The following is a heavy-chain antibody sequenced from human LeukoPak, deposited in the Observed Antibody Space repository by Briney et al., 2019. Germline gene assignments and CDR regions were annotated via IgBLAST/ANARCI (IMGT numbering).Heavy chain of an antibody. CDR3: ARGAAAAGXALFDX. CDR1: GFTFSSCW. CDR2: IKEDGSEM. V-gene: IGHV3-7*04. Sequence: PGGSLRLSCAASGFTFSSCWMSWVRQAPGKGLEWVANIKEDGSEMYYVDSVKGRFTISRDNAKNSLYLQMNSLRAEDTAVYYCARGAAAAGXALFDXWGQGTLVTVX. J-gene: IGHJ4*02. D-gene: IGHD6-13*01.